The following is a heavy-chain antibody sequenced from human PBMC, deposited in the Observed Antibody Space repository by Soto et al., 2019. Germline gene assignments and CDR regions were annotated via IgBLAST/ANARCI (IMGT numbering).Heavy chain of an antibody. V-gene: IGHV3-21*01. J-gene: IGHJ6*02. CDR1: GFTFSSYS. CDR3: ASACGRTSCRYGIDV. Sequence: EVQLVESGGGLVKPGGSLRLSCAASGFTFSSYSMNWVRQAPGKGLEWVSSISSSSSYIYYADSGKGRFTISRDNAKNSLYLQMNSRRAEDTAVYYCASACGRTSCRYGIDVWGQGTPVTVSS. CDR2: ISSSSSYI. D-gene: IGHD2-2*01.